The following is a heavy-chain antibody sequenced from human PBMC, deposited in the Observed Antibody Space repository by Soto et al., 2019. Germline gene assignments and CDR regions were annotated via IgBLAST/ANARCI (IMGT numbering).Heavy chain of an antibody. CDR1: GYSFTDYK. CDR3: ATWVDYDDFEGFDF. Sequence: ASVNVSCKTSGYSFTDYKLHWVRQAPGQGLEWMGWVDPNGGGSNSAQKFQGSVTMTWDTSITTAYLDLTRLTTNDTATYFCATWVDYDDFEGFDFWGRG. CDR2: VDPNGGGS. V-gene: IGHV1-2*04. D-gene: IGHD4-17*01. J-gene: IGHJ4*02.